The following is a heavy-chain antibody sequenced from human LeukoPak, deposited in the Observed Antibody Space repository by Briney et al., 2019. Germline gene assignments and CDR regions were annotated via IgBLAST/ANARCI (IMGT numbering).Heavy chain of an antibody. V-gene: IGHV4-59*04. CDR3: ARVDQVGPIYFDS. CDR1: GGSISSYY. J-gene: IGHJ4*02. D-gene: IGHD1-26*01. CDR2: IFNTGNT. Sequence: SETLSLTCTVSGGSISSYYWGWIRQPPGKGLEWIGSIFNTGNTFYSPSLKSRVTISVDTSKNQFSLRVNSVTAADTAMYFCARVDQVGPIYFDSWGQGTLVSVSS.